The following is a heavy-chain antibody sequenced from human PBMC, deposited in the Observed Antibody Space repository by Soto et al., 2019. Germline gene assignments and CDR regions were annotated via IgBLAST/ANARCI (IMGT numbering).Heavy chain of an antibody. CDR2: ISYDGSNK. J-gene: IGHJ4*02. CDR1: GFTFSSYG. D-gene: IGHD2-15*01. Sequence: GGSLRLSCTASGFTFSSYGMHWVRQAPGKGLEWVAVISYDGSNKYYADSVKGRFTISRDNSKNTLYLQMNSLRAEDTAVYYCAKRRDCSGGSCPVAFDYWGQGTLVTVLL. CDR3: AKRRDCSGGSCPVAFDY. V-gene: IGHV3-30*18.